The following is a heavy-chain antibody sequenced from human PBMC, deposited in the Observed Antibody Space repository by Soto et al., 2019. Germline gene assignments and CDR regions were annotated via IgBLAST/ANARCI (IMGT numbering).Heavy chain of an antibody. D-gene: IGHD6-19*01. Sequence: GESLKISCQGSGYSFTTYWIGWVRQMPGKGLEWMGIIYPRDSDTKYSPSFQGQVTISADRSISTAYLQWRSLKASDTAMYYCARTRAVADSFDYWGQGTQVTVSS. CDR1: GYSFTTYW. CDR3: ARTRAVADSFDY. V-gene: IGHV5-51*01. J-gene: IGHJ4*02. CDR2: IYPRDSDT.